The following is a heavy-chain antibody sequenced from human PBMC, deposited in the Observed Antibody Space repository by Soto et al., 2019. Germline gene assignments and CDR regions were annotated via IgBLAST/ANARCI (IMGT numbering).Heavy chain of an antibody. D-gene: IGHD6-13*01. CDR1: GGTFSSYA. J-gene: IGHJ6*02. V-gene: IGHV1-69*13. CDR2: IIPIFGTA. Sequence: SVKVSCKASGGTFSSYAISWVRQAPGQGLEWMGGIIPIFGTANYAQKFQGRVTITADESTSTAYMELSSLRSEDTAVYYCARDKGGHSSSWHTPPGYYYYYGMDVWGQGTTVTVSS. CDR3: ARDKGGHSSSWHTPPGYYYYYGMDV.